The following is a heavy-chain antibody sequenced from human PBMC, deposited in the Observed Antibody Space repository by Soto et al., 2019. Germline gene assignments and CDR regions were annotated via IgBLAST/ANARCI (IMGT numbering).Heavy chain of an antibody. Sequence: PSETLSLTCTVSGGSISSGGYYWSWIRQHPGKGLEWIGYIYYSGSTYYNPSLKSRVTISVDTSKNQFSLKLSSVTAADTAVYYCATAPTERGYWYIHLWGRGILVTVSS. D-gene: IGHD4-17*01. J-gene: IGHJ2*01. V-gene: IGHV4-31*03. CDR2: IYYSGST. CDR1: GGSISSGGYY. CDR3: ATAPTERGYWYIHL.